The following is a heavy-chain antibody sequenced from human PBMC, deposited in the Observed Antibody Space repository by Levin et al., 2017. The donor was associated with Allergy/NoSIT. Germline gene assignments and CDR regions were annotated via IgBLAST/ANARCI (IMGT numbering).Heavy chain of an antibody. CDR3: ARKVGYSSSWDFYYYYGMDV. J-gene: IGHJ6*02. V-gene: IGHV4-34*01. CDR2: INHSGST. CDR1: GGSFSGYY. D-gene: IGHD6-13*01. Sequence: ESLKISCAVYGGSFSGYYWSWIRQPPGKGLEWIGEINHSGSTNYNPSLKSRVTISVDTSKNQFSLKLSSVTAADTAVYYCARKVGYSSSWDFYYYYGMDVWGQGTTVTVSS.